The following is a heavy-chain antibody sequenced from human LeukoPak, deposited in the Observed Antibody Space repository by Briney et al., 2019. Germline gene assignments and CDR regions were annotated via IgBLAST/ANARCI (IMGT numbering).Heavy chain of an antibody. CDR1: GFTFSSYA. CDR3: ANWDDYVWGSQN. J-gene: IGHJ4*02. D-gene: IGHD3-16*01. CDR2: ISGSGGST. Sequence: GGSLRLSCAASGFTFSSYAMSWVRQAPGKGLEWVSAISGSGGSTYYADSVKGRFTISRDNSKNTLYLQMNSLRAEDTAVYYCANWDDYVWGSQNWGQGTLVAVSS. V-gene: IGHV3-23*01.